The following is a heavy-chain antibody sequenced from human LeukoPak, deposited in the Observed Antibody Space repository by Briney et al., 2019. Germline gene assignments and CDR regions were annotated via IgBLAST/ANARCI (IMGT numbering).Heavy chain of an antibody. D-gene: IGHD6-19*01. V-gene: IGHV4-39*01. CDR3: ARQTSSGWYFLYYFDY. Sequence: SETLSLTCTVSGGSISSSSYYWGWIRQPPGKGLEWIGSIYYSGSTYYNPSLKGRVTISVDTSKNQFSLKLSSVTAADTAVYYCARQTSSGWYFLYYFDYWGQGTLVTVSS. CDR2: IYYSGST. CDR1: GGSISSSSYY. J-gene: IGHJ4*02.